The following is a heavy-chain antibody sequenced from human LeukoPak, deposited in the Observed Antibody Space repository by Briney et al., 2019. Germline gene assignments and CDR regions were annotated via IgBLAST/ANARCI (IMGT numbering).Heavy chain of an antibody. CDR1: GFTVSDFW. J-gene: IGHJ5*02. CDR2: IRTKSEGAAT. V-gene: IGHV3-15*01. CDR3: VKRWFDP. Sequence: GGSLRLSCAASGFTVSDFWMIWVRQAPGRGLEWVGHIRTKSEGAATQYAAPVKGRFTASRDDPKNQAYLQMDSLHSADTPGYSCVKRWFDPWGQGALVTVSS.